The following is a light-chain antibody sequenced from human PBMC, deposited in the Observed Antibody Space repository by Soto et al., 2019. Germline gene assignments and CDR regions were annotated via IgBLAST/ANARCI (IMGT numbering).Light chain of an antibody. CDR2: EVN. CDR3: SSYATSSTLV. Sequence: SVLTQPAAVSGSPGQSITISCTGTSSDVGGYNFVSWYQQHPGKAPKLMIYEVNDRPSGVSNRFSGSKSGNTAYLTISGLQADDEADYYCSSYATSSTLVFGPVTKVTV. CDR1: SSDVGGYNF. J-gene: IGLJ1*01. V-gene: IGLV2-14*01.